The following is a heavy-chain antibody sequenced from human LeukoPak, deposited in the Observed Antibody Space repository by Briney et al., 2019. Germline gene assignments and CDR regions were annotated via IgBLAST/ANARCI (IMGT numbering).Heavy chain of an antibody. J-gene: IGHJ4*02. V-gene: IGHV4-59*12. Sequence: SETLSLTCTVSGGSISSYYWSWIRQPPGKGLEWIGYIYYSGSTNYNPSLKSRVTISVDTSKNQFSPKLSSVTAADTAVYYCAGQRRITMVRGVRRYFDYWGQGTLVTVSS. D-gene: IGHD3-10*01. CDR1: GGSISSYY. CDR2: IYYSGST. CDR3: AGQRRITMVRGVRRYFDY.